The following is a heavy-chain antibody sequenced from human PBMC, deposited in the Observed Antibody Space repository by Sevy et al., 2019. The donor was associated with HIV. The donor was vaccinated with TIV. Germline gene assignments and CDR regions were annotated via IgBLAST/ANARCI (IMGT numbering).Heavy chain of an antibody. CDR3: ARARYNYGSFYFDY. CDR2: ISSGGTVI. CDR1: GFTFSDSW. J-gene: IGHJ4*02. Sequence: GGSLRLSCAASGFTFSDSWMSWFRQAPGKGLEWVSYISSGGTVIYYADSVKGRFTISRDNAKNSLYLQMNSLRAEDTAVYYCARARYNYGSFYFDYWGQGTLVTVSS. D-gene: IGHD5-18*01. V-gene: IGHV3-11*01.